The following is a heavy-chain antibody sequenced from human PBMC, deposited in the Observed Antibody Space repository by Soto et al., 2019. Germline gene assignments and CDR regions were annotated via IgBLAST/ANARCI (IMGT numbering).Heavy chain of an antibody. Sequence: PSETLSLTCTVSGGSVRSSNYYWAWIRHHPGKGLEWIGSFYSSGSIIYNPSLRSRVSISGDTSSNQFSMSLTSVTAADTARYYCARMYSSGSGWFHPWGQGTLVTVSS. D-gene: IGHD6-19*01. CDR1: GGSVRSSNYY. J-gene: IGHJ5*02. CDR3: ARMYSSGSGWFHP. CDR2: FYSSGSI. V-gene: IGHV4-39*07.